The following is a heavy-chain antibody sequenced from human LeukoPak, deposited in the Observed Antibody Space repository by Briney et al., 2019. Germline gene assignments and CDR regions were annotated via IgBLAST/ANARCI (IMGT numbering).Heavy chain of an antibody. Sequence: GGSLRLSCAASGFTFSSYAMSWVRQASGKGLEWVSTVSVSGDSTYYADSVKGRFTISRDNSENTLYLQMSSLRAEDTAVFYCARGYCSSTSCLVDYWGQGTLVTVSS. V-gene: IGHV3-23*01. D-gene: IGHD2-2*01. CDR1: GFTFSSYA. CDR3: ARGYCSSTSCLVDY. CDR2: VSVSGDST. J-gene: IGHJ4*02.